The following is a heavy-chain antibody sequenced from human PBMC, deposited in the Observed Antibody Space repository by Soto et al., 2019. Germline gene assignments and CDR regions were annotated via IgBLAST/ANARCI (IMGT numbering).Heavy chain of an antibody. V-gene: IGHV4-39*07. Sequence: SETLSLTCTVSGGSISTTTYYWGWVRQSPGKGLEWIGSLFYTGSTYYNPSLKSRVTISVDTSKNQFSLKLSSVTAADTARYFCAREARGKALGGTFSLWGPGTLVTVSS. CDR2: LFYTGST. CDR3: AREARGKALGGTFSL. CDR1: GGSISTTTYY. D-gene: IGHD1-26*01. J-gene: IGHJ4*02.